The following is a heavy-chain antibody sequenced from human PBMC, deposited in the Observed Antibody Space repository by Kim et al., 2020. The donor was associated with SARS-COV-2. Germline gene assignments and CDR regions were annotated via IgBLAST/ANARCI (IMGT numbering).Heavy chain of an antibody. Sequence: GGSLRLSCAASGFTFSSYGMHWVRQAPGKGLEWVAVISYDGSNKYYADSVKGRFTISRDNSKNTLYLQMNSLRAEDTAVYYCAKAPGATDAYPDYWGQGTLVTVSS. V-gene: IGHV3-30*18. CDR1: GFTFSSYG. CDR3: AKAPGATDAYPDY. CDR2: ISYDGSNK. J-gene: IGHJ4*02. D-gene: IGHD1-26*01.